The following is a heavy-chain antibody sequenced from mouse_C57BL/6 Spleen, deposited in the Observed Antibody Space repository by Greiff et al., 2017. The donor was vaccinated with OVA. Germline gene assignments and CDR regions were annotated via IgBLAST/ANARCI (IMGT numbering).Heavy chain of an antibody. Sequence: VQLQQSGAELVKPGASVKLSCKASGYTFTSYWMHWVKQRPGQGLEWIGMIHPNSGSTNYNEKFKSKATLTVDKSSSTAYMQLSSLTSEDSAVYYCARQDEKGFAYWGQGTLVTVSA. V-gene: IGHV1-64*01. CDR3: ARQDEKGFAY. J-gene: IGHJ3*01. CDR1: GYTFTSYW. CDR2: IHPNSGST.